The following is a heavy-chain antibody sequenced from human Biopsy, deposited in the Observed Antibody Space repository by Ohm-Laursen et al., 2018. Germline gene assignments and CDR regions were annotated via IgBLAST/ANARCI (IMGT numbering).Heavy chain of an antibody. CDR2: IYTSGIT. V-gene: IGHV4-4*07. D-gene: IGHD1-14*01. CDR1: GGSLSSYS. CDR3: ARDRDRRGWFDP. Sequence: TLSLTCTVSGGSLSSYSWSWIRQPAGKGLEWIGQIYTSGITNYNPSLKSRVTMSVDTSKNKFSLRVSPATAADTAVYYCARDRDRRGWFDPWGQGTLVTVSS. J-gene: IGHJ5*02.